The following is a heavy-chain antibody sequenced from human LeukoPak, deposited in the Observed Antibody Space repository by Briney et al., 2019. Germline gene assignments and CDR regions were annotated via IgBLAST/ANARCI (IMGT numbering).Heavy chain of an antibody. D-gene: IGHD3-9*01. CDR1: VYAFTCYN. CDR2: INPNSGGT. Sequence: GASVTVSFKASVYAFTCYNMHWVRQATGQGLEWMGWINPNSGGTNYAQKFQGRVTMTRDTSISTAYMELSRLTSDDTAVYYCARWFTITSGDYDILTGSYHRGMDVWGQGTTVTVSS. V-gene: IGHV1-2*02. J-gene: IGHJ6*02. CDR3: ARWFTITSGDYDILTGSYHRGMDV.